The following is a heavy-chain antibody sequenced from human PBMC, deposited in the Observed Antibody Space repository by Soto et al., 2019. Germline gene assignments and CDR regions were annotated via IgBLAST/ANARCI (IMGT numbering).Heavy chain of an antibody. V-gene: IGHV4-59*01. D-gene: IGHD5-12*01. CDR1: GCSISSYY. CDR3: ARIVATIRGTGWFDP. J-gene: IGHJ5*02. CDR2: IYYSGST. Sequence: SETLSLTCTVSGCSISSYYWSLIRQPPGKGLEWIGYIYYSGSTNYNPSLKSRVTISVDTSKNQFSLKLSSVTAADTAVYYCARIVATIRGTGWFDPWGQGTLVTVSS.